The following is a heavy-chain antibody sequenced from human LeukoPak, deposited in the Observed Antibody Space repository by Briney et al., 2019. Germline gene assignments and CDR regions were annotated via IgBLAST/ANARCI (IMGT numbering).Heavy chain of an antibody. CDR2: ISSSSSYI. J-gene: IGHJ4*02. CDR1: GFTFSSYS. V-gene: IGHV3-21*01. Sequence: GGSLRLSCAASGFTFSSYSMNWVRQAPGKGLEWVSSISSSSSYIYYADSVKGRFTISRDNAKNSLYLQMNSLRAEDTAVYYCARDLGYCSSTSCYTVDYWGQGTLVTVSS. D-gene: IGHD2-2*02. CDR3: ARDLGYCSSTSCYTVDY.